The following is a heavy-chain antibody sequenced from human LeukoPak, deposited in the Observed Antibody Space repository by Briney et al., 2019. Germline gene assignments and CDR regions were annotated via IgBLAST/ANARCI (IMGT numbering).Heavy chain of an antibody. Sequence: GGSLRLSCAASGFTFSSYWMSWVRQAPGKGLEWVANIKQDGSEKYYVDSVKGRFTISRVNAKNSLYLQMNSLRAEDTAVYYCASPLLDYYDSSGYYSQIDYWGRGTLVTVSS. CDR3: ASPLLDYYDSSGYYSQIDY. J-gene: IGHJ4*02. D-gene: IGHD3-22*01. CDR2: IKQDGSEK. CDR1: GFTFSSYW. V-gene: IGHV3-7*01.